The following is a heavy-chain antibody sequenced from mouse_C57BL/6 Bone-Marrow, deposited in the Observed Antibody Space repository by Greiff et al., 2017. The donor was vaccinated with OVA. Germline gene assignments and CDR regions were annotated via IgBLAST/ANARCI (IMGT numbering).Heavy chain of an antibody. V-gene: IGHV1-64*01. Sequence: NEKFKSKATLTVDKSSSTAYMQLSSLTSEDSAVYYCARGVYDGYFRFAYWGQGTLVTVSA. CDR3: ARGVYDGYFRFAY. J-gene: IGHJ3*01. D-gene: IGHD2-3*01.